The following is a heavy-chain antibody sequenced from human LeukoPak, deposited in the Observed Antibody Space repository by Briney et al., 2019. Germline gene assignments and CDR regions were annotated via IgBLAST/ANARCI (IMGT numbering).Heavy chain of an antibody. Sequence: SETLSLTCTVSDGSISSGSYYWSWIRQPAGKGLEWIGRIYTSGSTNYNPSLKSRVTISVDTSKNQFSLKLSSVTAADTAVYYCARVRYSSGWYYFDYWGQGTLVTVSS. CDR1: DGSISSGSYY. D-gene: IGHD6-19*01. V-gene: IGHV4-61*02. CDR3: ARVRYSSGWYYFDY. CDR2: IYTSGST. J-gene: IGHJ4*02.